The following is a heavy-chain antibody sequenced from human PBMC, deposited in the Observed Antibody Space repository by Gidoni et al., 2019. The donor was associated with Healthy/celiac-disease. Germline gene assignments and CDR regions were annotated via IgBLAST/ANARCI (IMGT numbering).Heavy chain of an antibody. CDR1: GFTFSSYG. J-gene: IGHJ4*02. D-gene: IGHD4-17*01. V-gene: IGHV3-30*18. CDR2: ISYDGSNK. Sequence: QVQLVESGGGVVQPGRSLRLSFSASGFTFSSYGMHWVRQAPGQGLEWVAVISYDGSNKYYADSVKGRFTISRDNSKNTLYLQMNSLRAEDTAVYYCAKGGTVWFFDYWGQGTLVTVSS. CDR3: AKGGTVWFFDY.